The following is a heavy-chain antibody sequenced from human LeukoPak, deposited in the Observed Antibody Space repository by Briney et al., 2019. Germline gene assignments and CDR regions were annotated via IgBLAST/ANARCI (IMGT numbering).Heavy chain of an antibody. J-gene: IGHJ4*02. D-gene: IGHD3-22*01. Sequence: SEILSLTCTVSGGSISSYYWSWIRQPAGKGLEWIGRIYTTGSTNYNPSLKSRVTMSLDTSKNQFSLKLSSVTAADTAVYYCARGLGDYYDTSGYEYYFDYWGQGTLVTVSS. V-gene: IGHV4-4*07. CDR1: GGSISSYY. CDR3: ARGLGDYYDTSGYEYYFDY. CDR2: IYTTGST.